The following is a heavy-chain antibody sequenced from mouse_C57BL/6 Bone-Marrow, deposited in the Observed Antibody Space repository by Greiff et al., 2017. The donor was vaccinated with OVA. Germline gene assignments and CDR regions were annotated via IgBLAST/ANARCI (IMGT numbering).Heavy chain of an antibody. CDR1: GFNIKDDY. D-gene: IGHD1-1*01. CDR3: TTTVAAYFDV. J-gene: IGHJ1*03. V-gene: IGHV14-4*01. Sequence: EVKLQQSWAELVRPGASVKLSCTASGFNIKDDYMHWVKQRPEQGLEWIGWIDPENGDTEYASKFQGKATITADTSSNTAYLQLSSLTSEDTAVYYCTTTVAAYFDVWGTGTTVTVSS. CDR2: IDPENGDT.